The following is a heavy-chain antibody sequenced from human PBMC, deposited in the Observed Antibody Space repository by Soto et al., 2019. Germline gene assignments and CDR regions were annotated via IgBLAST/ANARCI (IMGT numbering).Heavy chain of an antibody. CDR3: ARDDILCSGGSCYGVPMDV. V-gene: IGHV3-66*01. Sequence: EVQLVESGGGLVQPGGSLRLSCAASGFTVSSKYMSWVRQAPGKGLEWVSLIQSGGTTYYADSVMGRFTISRDSSKNMLHLQMDSVRSEDTAVSYCARDDILCSGGSCYGVPMDVSGKGTKVTVAS. J-gene: IGHJ6*03. CDR1: GFTVSSKY. CDR2: IQSGGTT. D-gene: IGHD2-15*01.